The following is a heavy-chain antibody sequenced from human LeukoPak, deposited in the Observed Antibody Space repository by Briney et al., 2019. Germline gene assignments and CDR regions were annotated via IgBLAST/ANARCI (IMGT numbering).Heavy chain of an antibody. D-gene: IGHD3-9*01. CDR2: ISSSSSYI. CDR3: ARDKTRRRYFDHPPGAFDI. CDR1: GFTFSSYS. Sequence: AGGSLRLSCAASGFTFSSYSMNWVRQAPGKGLEWVSSISSSSSYIYYADSVKGRFTISRDNAKNSLYLQMNSLRAEDTAVYYCARDKTRRRYFDHPPGAFDIWGQGTMVTVSS. V-gene: IGHV3-21*01. J-gene: IGHJ3*02.